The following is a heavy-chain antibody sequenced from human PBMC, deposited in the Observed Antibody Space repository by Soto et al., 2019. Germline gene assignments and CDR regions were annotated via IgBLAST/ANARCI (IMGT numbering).Heavy chain of an antibody. CDR2: IYYSGGT. CDR1: GDSINSNYC. Sequence: QVQLQESGPGLVRPSGTLSLTCAVSGDSINSNYCWTWVRQPPGKGLECIAEIYYSGGTSYNPSLKSRVTISMDKAKNQFSLNLTSVTAADTAMYYCARDTGWGLGYWGQGTLVTVSS. D-gene: IGHD6-19*01. J-gene: IGHJ4*02. CDR3: ARDTGWGLGY. V-gene: IGHV4-4*02.